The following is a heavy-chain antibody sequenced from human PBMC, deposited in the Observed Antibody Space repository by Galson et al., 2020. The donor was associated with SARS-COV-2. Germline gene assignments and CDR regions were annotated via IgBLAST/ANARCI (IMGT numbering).Heavy chain of an antibody. CDR1: GFPFSTYA. V-gene: IGHV3-30*01. J-gene: IGHJ4*02. D-gene: IGHD1-26*01. Sequence: GGSLRLSCAASGFPFSTYAMHWVRQAPGKGLEWVAVISYDGSNKYYADSVKGRFTISRDNSKNTLYLQMNSLRAEDTAVYYCARDAVGHSADYWGQGTLVTVSS. CDR3: ARDAVGHSADY. CDR2: ISYDGSNK.